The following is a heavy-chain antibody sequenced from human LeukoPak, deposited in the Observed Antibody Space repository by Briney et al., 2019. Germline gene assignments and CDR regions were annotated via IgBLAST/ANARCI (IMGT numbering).Heavy chain of an antibody. J-gene: IGHJ3*02. CDR1: GSINSYY. D-gene: IGHD2-2*01. CDR2: IYISGST. V-gene: IGHV4-4*09. CDR3: ARQKCTSTSCLTKNAFDI. Sequence: SETLSLTWTVSGSINSYYRSWIRQPPGKGLEWIGYIYISGSTNYNPSLKSRVTISVDTSKNQFSLDLSSVTAANTAVYYCARQKCTSTSCLTKNAFDIWGQGTMVTVSS.